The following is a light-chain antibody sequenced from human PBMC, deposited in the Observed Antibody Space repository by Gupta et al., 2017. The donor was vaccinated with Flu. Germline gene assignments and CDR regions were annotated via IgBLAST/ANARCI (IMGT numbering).Light chain of an antibody. J-gene: IGLJ2*01. CDR1: SSSIGSAT. Sequence: TVSLPCSGGSSSIGSATVDWYQQVPGMAPRLLIFANNQRPAGVPGRFSGSKSGTSASLAIGGLQPEDEGDYYCATWIDALGGPVFGGGTKLVVL. CDR3: ATWIDALGGPV. CDR2: ANN. V-gene: IGLV1-44*01.